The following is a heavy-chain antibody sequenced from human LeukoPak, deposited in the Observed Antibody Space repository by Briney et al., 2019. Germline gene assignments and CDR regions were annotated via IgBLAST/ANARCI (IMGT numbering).Heavy chain of an antibody. D-gene: IGHD3-22*01. Sequence: GASVKVSCKASGYTFTSYGISWVRQAPGQGLEWMGWISAYNGNTNYAQKLQGRVTMTTDTSTSTAYMELRSLRSDDTAVYYCARDTAYASSGYYYVLEIDYWGQGTLVTVSS. CDR3: ARDTAYASSGYYYVLEIDY. CDR2: ISAYNGNT. J-gene: IGHJ4*02. V-gene: IGHV1-18*01. CDR1: GYTFTSYG.